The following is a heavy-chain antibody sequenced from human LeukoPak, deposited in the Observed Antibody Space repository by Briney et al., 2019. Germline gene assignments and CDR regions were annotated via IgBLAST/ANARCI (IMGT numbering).Heavy chain of an antibody. CDR3: ARDPNWGKGHFDY. Sequence: SETLSLTCAVYAGSFSGYYWSWIRQPPGKGLEWIGEINHSGSTNYNPSLKSRVTISVDTSKNQFSLKLSSVTAADTAVYYCARDPNWGKGHFDYWGQGTLVTVSS. CDR2: INHSGST. CDR1: AGSFSGYY. D-gene: IGHD7-27*01. J-gene: IGHJ4*02. V-gene: IGHV4-34*01.